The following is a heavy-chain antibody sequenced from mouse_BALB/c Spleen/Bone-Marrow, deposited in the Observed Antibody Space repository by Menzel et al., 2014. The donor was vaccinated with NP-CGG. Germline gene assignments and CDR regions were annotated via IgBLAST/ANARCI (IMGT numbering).Heavy chain of an antibody. J-gene: IGHJ3*01. CDR3: ARKGNYGWFAY. CDR1: GYSFTAYY. CDR2: INPYNGAT. D-gene: IGHD2-1*01. V-gene: IGHV1-31*01. Sequence: VQLKESGPELVKPGASVKISCEASGYSFTAYYIHWVKQSHVKSLEWIGRINPYNGATSYNQNFKDKASLTVDKSSSTAYMELHSLTSEDSAVYYCARKGNYGWFAYWGQGTLVTVSA.